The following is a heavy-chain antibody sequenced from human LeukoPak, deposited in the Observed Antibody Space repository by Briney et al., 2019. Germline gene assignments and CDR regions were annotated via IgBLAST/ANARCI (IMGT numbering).Heavy chain of an antibody. CDR1: GFTISSYS. V-gene: IGHV3-21*01. D-gene: IGHD6-13*01. J-gene: IGHJ4*01. CDR2: ISSSSSYI. Sequence: GGSLRLSCAASGFTISSYSLNWVRQAPGKGLEWVSSISSSSSYIYYADSVKGRFTISRDNAKNSLFLQMNSLRAEDTAVYYCATSQGSWPDYFDYWGQGTLVTVSS. CDR3: ATSQGSWPDYFDY.